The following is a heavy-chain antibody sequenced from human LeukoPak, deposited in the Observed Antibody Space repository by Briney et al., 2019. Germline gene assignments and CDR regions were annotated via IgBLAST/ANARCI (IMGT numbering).Heavy chain of an antibody. CDR1: GFTFSRYA. J-gene: IGHJ4*01. V-gene: IGHV3-48*01. Sequence: RGSLRLSCAASGFTFSRYAMSWVRQAPGKGLEWISYIGISSGNTKYADSVKGRFTISRDKARNSLYLQMNSLRVEDTAMYYCARDHRYAFDNWGHGTLVTVSS. CDR2: IGISSGNT. D-gene: IGHD5-12*01. CDR3: ARDHRYAFDN.